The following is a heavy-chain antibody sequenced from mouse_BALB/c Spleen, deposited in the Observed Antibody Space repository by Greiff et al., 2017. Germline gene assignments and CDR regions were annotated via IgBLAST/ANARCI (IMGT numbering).Heavy chain of an antibody. CDR2: IWSGGST. D-gene: IGHD1-1*01. CDR1: GFSLTSYG. CDR3: SRKLTTVDSMDY. Sequence: QVQLKQSGPGLVQPSQSLSITCTVSGFSLTSYGVHWVRQSPGKGLEWLGVIWSGGSTDYNAAFISRLSISKDNSKSQVFFKMNSLQANDTAIYYRSRKLTTVDSMDYWGQGTPVTVSS. V-gene: IGHV2-2*02. J-gene: IGHJ4*01.